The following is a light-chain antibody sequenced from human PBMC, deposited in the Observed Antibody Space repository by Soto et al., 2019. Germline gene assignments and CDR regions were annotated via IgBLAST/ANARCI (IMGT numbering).Light chain of an antibody. CDR3: QQSYSSPRT. CDR1: QSISRN. Sequence: DIQMTQSPSSLSASVGDRVTITCRASQSISRNLNWYQQKPGKAPKLLIYAASSLQSGVPSRFSGSGSGTDFTLTISSLQPEDFVTYYCQQSYSSPRTFGQGTKVDIK. J-gene: IGKJ1*01. V-gene: IGKV1-39*01. CDR2: AAS.